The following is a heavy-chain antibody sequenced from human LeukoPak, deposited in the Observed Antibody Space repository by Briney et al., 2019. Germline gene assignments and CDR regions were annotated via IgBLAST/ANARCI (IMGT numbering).Heavy chain of an antibody. CDR3: ARAQQWLVPPYYYYYGMDV. Sequence: ASVKVSCKASGYTFTGYYMHWVRQAPGQGLEWMGWINPNSGGTNYAQKFQGWVTMTRDTSISTAYMELSRLRSDDTAVYYCARAQQWLVPPYYYYYGMDVWGQGTTVTVS. CDR2: INPNSGGT. D-gene: IGHD6-19*01. V-gene: IGHV1-2*04. CDR1: GYTFTGYY. J-gene: IGHJ6*02.